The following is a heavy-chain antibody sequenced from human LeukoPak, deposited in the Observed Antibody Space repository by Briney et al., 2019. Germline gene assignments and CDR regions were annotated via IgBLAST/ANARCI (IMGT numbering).Heavy chain of an antibody. CDR2: ISGSGGST. J-gene: IGHJ4*02. CDR1: GFTFSSYA. Sequence: GGSLRLSCAASGFTFSSYAMSWVRQAPGKGLEWVSAISGSGGSTYYADSVKGRFTISRDNSKNTLCLQMNSLRAEDTAVYYCAKCDSVQLERRFPIDYWGQGTLVTVSS. CDR3: AKCDSVQLERRFPIDY. D-gene: IGHD1-1*01. V-gene: IGHV3-23*01.